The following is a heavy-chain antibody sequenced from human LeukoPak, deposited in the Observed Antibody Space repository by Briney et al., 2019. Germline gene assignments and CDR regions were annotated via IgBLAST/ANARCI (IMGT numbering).Heavy chain of an antibody. V-gene: IGHV3-23*01. D-gene: IGHD2-2*01. Sequence: AGGSLRLSCRASGFTFSDYAMSWVRQAPGKGLEWVSGFSDNGGYTYYADSVKGRFTISRDNSKNTLFMQMNSLRAEDTAIYYCAKFRNPGADCIDTSCYGGFDSWGQGTLVTVSS. J-gene: IGHJ4*02. CDR1: GFTFSDYA. CDR2: FSDNGGYT. CDR3: AKFRNPGADCIDTSCYGGFDS.